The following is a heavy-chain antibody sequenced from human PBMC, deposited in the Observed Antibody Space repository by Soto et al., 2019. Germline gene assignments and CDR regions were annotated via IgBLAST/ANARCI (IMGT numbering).Heavy chain of an antibody. D-gene: IGHD3-3*02. CDR2: IMPVFRRP. CDR1: GGTFRTSA. Sequence: QVQLVQSWAEVKKPGSSVKVSCKASGGTFRTSAISWVRQAPGQGLEWVGGIMPVFRRPKYAQNFQGRVTISADESTSTAYMELSSLRSDDTAVYYCARDKDRPQLGGNYYYILDVWGQGTAVTVSS. CDR3: ARDKDRPQLGGNYYYILDV. V-gene: IGHV1-69*12. J-gene: IGHJ6*02.